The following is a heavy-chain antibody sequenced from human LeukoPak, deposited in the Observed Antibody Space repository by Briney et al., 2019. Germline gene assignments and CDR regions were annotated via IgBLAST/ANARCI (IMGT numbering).Heavy chain of an antibody. CDR3: ARQDYYYYGMDV. CDR2: IYHSGST. CDR1: GGSISSGGYS. V-gene: IGHV4-30-2*01. Sequence: PSETLSLTCAVSGGSISSGGYSWSWIRQPPGKGLEWIGYIYHSGSTNYNPSLKSRVTISVDTSKNEFSLKLSSVTAADTAIYYCARQDYYYYGMDVWGQGTTVTVSS. J-gene: IGHJ6*01.